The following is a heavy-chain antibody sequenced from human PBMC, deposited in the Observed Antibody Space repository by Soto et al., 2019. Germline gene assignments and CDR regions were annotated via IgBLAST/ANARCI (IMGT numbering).Heavy chain of an antibody. Sequence: QVQLQQWGAGLLKPSETLSLTCAVYGGSFSGYYWSWIRQPPGKGLEWIGEINHSGSTNYNPSLKSRVTISVDTSKNQFSLKLSSVTAADTAVYYCARGGITMVRGVTPPNNWFDPWGQGTLVTVSS. CDR2: INHSGST. J-gene: IGHJ5*02. V-gene: IGHV4-34*01. CDR1: GGSFSGYY. CDR3: ARGGITMVRGVTPPNNWFDP. D-gene: IGHD3-10*01.